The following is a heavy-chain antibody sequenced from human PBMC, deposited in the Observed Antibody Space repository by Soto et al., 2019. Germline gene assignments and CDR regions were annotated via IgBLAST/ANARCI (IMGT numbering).Heavy chain of an antibody. Sequence: PGGSLRLSCAASGFTFSSYSMNWVRQAPGKGLEWVSYISSSSSTIYYADSVKGRFTISRDNAKNSLYLQMNSLRAEDTAVYYCAKDLFGYTVVYWGQGTLVTVAS. CDR3: AKDLFGYTVVY. D-gene: IGHD3-16*02. CDR1: GFTFSSYS. CDR2: ISSSSSTI. V-gene: IGHV3-48*01. J-gene: IGHJ4*02.